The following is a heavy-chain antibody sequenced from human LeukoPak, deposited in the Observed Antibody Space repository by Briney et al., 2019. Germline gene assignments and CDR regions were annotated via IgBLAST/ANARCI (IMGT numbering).Heavy chain of an antibody. CDR1: GGSIRSSNW. Sequence: PSGTLSLTCAVSGGSIRSSNWWSWVRQPPGKGLEWIGEIYHSGSTNYNPSLKSRVTISVDKSKNQFSLKLSSVTAADTAVYYCARRIAVAGTRIDYWGQGTLVTVSS. J-gene: IGHJ4*02. CDR3: ARRIAVAGTRIDY. D-gene: IGHD6-19*01. V-gene: IGHV4-4*02. CDR2: IYHSGST.